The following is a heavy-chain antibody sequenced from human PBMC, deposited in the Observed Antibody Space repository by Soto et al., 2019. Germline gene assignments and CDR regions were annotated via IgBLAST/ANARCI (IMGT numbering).Heavy chain of an antibody. D-gene: IGHD6-13*01. Sequence: PGGSLRLSCAASGFTFSSYWMHWVRQAPGKGLVWVSRINSDGSSTTYADSVKGRFTISRDNAKNTLYLQMNSLRAEDTAIYYCARDNSRTFPAAPGDKKSDSSGWWFDPWGQGTLVTVPQ. V-gene: IGHV3-74*01. CDR1: GFTFSSYW. CDR3: ARDNSRTFPAAPGDKKSDSSGWWFDP. J-gene: IGHJ5*02. CDR2: INSDGSST.